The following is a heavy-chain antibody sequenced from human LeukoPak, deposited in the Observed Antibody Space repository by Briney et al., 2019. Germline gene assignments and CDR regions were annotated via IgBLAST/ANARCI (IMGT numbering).Heavy chain of an antibody. V-gene: IGHV3-43D*03. CDR1: GFTFDDYA. J-gene: IGHJ4*02. CDR3: AKDNGAWGYHFDY. Sequence: GGSLRLSCAASGFTFDDYAMHWVRQAPGKGLEWVSLISWDGGSTYYADSVKGRFTISRDNSKNSLYLQMNSLRAEDTALYYCAKDNGAWGYHFDYWGQGTLVTVSS. D-gene: IGHD5-18*01. CDR2: ISWDGGST.